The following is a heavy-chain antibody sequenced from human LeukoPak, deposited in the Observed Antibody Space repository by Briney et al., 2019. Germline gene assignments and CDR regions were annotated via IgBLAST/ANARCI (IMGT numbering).Heavy chain of an antibody. Sequence: ASVKVSCKASGYTFTSYGISWVRQAPGQGLEWMGWISAYNGNTNYAQKLQGRVTMTTDTSTSTAYMELRSLRSDDTAVYYCARVRLDTIFGVVILAAFDIWGQGTMVTVSS. D-gene: IGHD3-3*01. CDR3: ARVRLDTIFGVVILAAFDI. J-gene: IGHJ3*02. V-gene: IGHV1-18*01. CDR1: GYTFTSYG. CDR2: ISAYNGNT.